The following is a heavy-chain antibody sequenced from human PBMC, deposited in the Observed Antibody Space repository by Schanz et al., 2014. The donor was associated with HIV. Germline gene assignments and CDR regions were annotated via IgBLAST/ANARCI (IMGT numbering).Heavy chain of an antibody. CDR2: IKSKIDAGTT. V-gene: IGHV3-15*01. CDR3: TTENLRS. CDR1: GLSFNDAW. J-gene: IGHJ4*02. Sequence: VQLVESGGGLVKPGGSLRLSCAASGLSFNDAWMTWVRQAPGKGLEWVGRIKSKIDAGTTDYAAPVKGRFTLSRDDSKNTLYLQMKSLKTEVTAVYYCTTENLRSWGQGTLVTVSS.